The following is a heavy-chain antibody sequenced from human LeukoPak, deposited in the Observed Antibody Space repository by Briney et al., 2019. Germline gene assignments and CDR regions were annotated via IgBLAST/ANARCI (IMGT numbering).Heavy chain of an antibody. CDR1: GGSISGSPHY. Sequence: SETLSLTCTVSGGSISGSPHYWSWIRQPPGKGLEWIGYIYYSGSTNYNPSLKSRVTISVDTSKNQFSLKLSSVTAADTAVYYCAGQPMITFGRFDPWGQGTLVTVSS. CDR3: AGQPMITFGRFDP. D-gene: IGHD3-16*01. V-gene: IGHV4-61*01. J-gene: IGHJ5*02. CDR2: IYYSGST.